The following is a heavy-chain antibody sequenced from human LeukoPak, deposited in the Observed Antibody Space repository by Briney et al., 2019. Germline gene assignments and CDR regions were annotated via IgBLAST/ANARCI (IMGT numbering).Heavy chain of an antibody. J-gene: IGHJ4*02. V-gene: IGHV4-34*01. CDR1: GGSFSGYY. CDR3: ARAPIYGSGSYLDY. D-gene: IGHD3-10*01. CDR2: INHSENT. Sequence: PSETLSLTCAVYGGSFSGYYWSWIRQPPGKGLEWIGEINHSENTNYNPSLKSRVTISVDTSKNQFSLKLSSMTAADTAVYYCARAPIYGSGSYLDYWGQGTLVTVSS.